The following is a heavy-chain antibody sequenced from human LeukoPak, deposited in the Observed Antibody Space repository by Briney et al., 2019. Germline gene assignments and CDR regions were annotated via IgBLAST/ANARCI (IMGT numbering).Heavy chain of an antibody. CDR2: INPSGGSP. CDR1: GYTFTSYY. V-gene: IGHV1-46*01. D-gene: IGHD3-10*01. Sequence: GASVKVSCKASGYTFTSYYIHWVRQAPGQGLEWMGIINPSGGSPTHTQKFQGRVTATRDTSTSTVFMELSSLRSEDTALYYCARGLGSDSYYGSWGQGTLVTVSS. J-gene: IGHJ5*02. CDR3: ARGLGSDSYYGS.